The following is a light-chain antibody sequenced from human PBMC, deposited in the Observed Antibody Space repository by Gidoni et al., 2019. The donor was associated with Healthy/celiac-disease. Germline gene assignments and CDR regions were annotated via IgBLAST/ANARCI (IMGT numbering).Light chain of an antibody. J-gene: IGKJ3*01. CDR1: QSVSSY. CDR3: QQRSNWPPIT. Sequence: LSTPSPATLSLSPGERATLSCRGSQSVSSYLAWYQQKPHQAPRLLIYGASNRATGIPARFSGSESGTDFTLTISSLEPEDFAVYYCQQRSNWPPITFGPGTKVDIK. V-gene: IGKV3-11*01. CDR2: GAS.